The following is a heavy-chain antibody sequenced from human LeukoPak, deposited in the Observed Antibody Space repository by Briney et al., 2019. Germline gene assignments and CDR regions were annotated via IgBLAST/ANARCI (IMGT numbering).Heavy chain of an antibody. Sequence: GGSLRLSCAASGFTFSSYSMNWVRQAPGKGLEWVSSISGSSSDIYYADSVKGRFTISRDNSKNSLYLQMKSLRAEDTALYYCARRGYHDYSGFDYWGQGTLVTVSS. CDR2: ISGSSSDI. CDR3: ARRGYHDYSGFDY. D-gene: IGHD3-16*01. J-gene: IGHJ4*02. CDR1: GFTFSSYS. V-gene: IGHV3-21*01.